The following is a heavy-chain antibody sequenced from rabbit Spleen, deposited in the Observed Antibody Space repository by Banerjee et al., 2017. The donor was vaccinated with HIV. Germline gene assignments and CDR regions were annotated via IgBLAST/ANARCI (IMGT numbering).Heavy chain of an antibody. V-gene: IGHV1S45*01. CDR2: IYGGSSGST. CDR3: ARGSAAMTMVITGYYLGL. Sequence: QQQLEESGGGLVKPGGTLTLTCKASGIDFSSNDMCWVRQAPGKGLEWIACIYGGSSGSTYYASWAKGRFTISRTSSTTMILQMTSLTAADTATYFCARGSAAMTMVITGYYLGLWGPGTLVTVS. J-gene: IGHJ4*01. D-gene: IGHD2-1*01. CDR1: GIDFSSND.